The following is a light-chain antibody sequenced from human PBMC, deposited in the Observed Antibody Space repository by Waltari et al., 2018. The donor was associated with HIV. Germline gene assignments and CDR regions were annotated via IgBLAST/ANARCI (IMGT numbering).Light chain of an antibody. CDR1: RSDVGGYNY. CDR3: SSYTSSSTPHVV. V-gene: IGLV2-14*01. Sequence: QSALTQPASVSGSPGQSITISCTGTRSDVGGYNYVYWYQQHPGKAPKLMIYEVSNRPSGVSNRFSGSKSGNTASLTISGLQAEDEADYYCSSYTSSSTPHVVFGGGTKLTVL. J-gene: IGLJ2*01. CDR2: EVS.